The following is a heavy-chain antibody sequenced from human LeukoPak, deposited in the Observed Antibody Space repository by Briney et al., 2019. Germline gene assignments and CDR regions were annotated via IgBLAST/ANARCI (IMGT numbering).Heavy chain of an antibody. J-gene: IGHJ4*02. CDR2: IGGSGSHT. CDR1: GFTFGNYA. Sequence: GGSLRLSCAVSGFTFGNYAMIWVRQAPGKGLEWVSAIGGSGSHTYFADSVKGRFTISRDNSKNALYLQMNSLRAGDTAVYYCARQVGPDYWGQGTLVTVSS. V-gene: IGHV3-23*01. CDR3: ARQVGPDY.